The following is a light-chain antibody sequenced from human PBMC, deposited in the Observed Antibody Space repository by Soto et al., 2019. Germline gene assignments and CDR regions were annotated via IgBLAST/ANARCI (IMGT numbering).Light chain of an antibody. CDR2: EVS. J-gene: IGLJ2*01. Sequence: QSALTQPTSASGSPGQSVTISCTGTSSDVGGYNYVSWYQQHPGKAPKLMIYEVSKWPSGVPDRFSGSKSGNTASLTVSGLQAEDEADYYCSSFAASNTVVFGGGTKVTVL. V-gene: IGLV2-8*01. CDR1: SSDVGGYNY. CDR3: SSFAASNTVV.